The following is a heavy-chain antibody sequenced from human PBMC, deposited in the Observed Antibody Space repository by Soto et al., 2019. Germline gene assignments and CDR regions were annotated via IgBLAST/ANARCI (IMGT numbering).Heavy chain of an antibody. J-gene: IGHJ5*02. CDR2: INPNSGVT. V-gene: IGHV1-2*02. Sequence: QVQLVQSGSEMKKPGASVKISCKASGYYFSNYYMHSVRQAPGQGLEWMGWINPNSGVTNFAQKFQGRVSMTRDTSISTAYLEVKRLTSDDTAVYYCATNLFSSTSRGSDFDPWGQGTLVIVSS. CDR1: GYYFSNYY. CDR3: ATNLFSSTSRGSDFDP. D-gene: IGHD6-19*01.